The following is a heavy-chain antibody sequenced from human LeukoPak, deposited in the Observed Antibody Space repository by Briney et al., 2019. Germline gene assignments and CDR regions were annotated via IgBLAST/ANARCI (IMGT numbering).Heavy chain of an antibody. CDR1: GFTFDDYA. CDR2: ISWNSGTI. V-gene: IGHV3-9*01. J-gene: IGHJ4*02. Sequence: GGSLRLSCAASGFTFDDYAMHWVRQAPGKGLEWVSGISWNSGTIGYADSVKGRFTISRDNAKNSLYLQMNGLRAEDTALYYCAKDKVFGGELDYWGQGTLVTVSS. D-gene: IGHD3-10*01. CDR3: AKDKVFGGELDY.